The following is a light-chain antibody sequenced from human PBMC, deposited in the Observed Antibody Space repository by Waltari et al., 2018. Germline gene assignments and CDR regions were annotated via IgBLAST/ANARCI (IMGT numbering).Light chain of an antibody. J-gene: IGKJ1*01. CDR2: HAP. Sequence: EIVLTQSPGTLSLSPGERATLSCRASQSVSKYLAWYQQKPGQAPRLLIYHAPTRAAGIPDRFSGSGYGTDFSLTISRLEAEDFAVYYCQHYVSLPATFGQGTKVEIK. CDR3: QHYVSLPAT. V-gene: IGKV3-20*01. CDR1: QSVSKY.